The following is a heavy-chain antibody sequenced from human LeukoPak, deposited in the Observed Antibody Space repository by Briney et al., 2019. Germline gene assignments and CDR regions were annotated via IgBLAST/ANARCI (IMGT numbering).Heavy chain of an antibody. Sequence: SETLSLTCTVSGGSISSYYWSWIRQPPGKGLEWIGYIYYSGSTNYNPSLKSRVTISVDTSKNQFSLKLSSVTAADTAVYYCARHGGYDYGGNQPIPFDYWGQGTLVTVSS. D-gene: IGHD4-23*01. J-gene: IGHJ4*02. V-gene: IGHV4-59*08. CDR1: GGSISSYY. CDR3: ARHGGYDYGGNQPIPFDY. CDR2: IYYSGST.